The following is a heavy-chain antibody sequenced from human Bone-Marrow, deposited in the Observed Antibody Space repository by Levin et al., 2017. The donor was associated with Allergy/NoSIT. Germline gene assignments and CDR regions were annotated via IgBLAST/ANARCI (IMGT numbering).Heavy chain of an antibody. CDR2: IIPIFGTP. J-gene: IGHJ6*02. Sequence: SVKVSCKASGGTFSSYAISWVRQAPGQGLEWMGGIIPIFGTPNYAQKFQGRVTITADESTSTAYMELSSLRSEDTAVYYCATQGSCRSGSCYSRGLDYYYGMDVWGQGTTVTVSS. D-gene: IGHD2-15*01. CDR1: GGTFSSYA. CDR3: ATQGSCRSGSCYSRGLDYYYGMDV. V-gene: IGHV1-69*13.